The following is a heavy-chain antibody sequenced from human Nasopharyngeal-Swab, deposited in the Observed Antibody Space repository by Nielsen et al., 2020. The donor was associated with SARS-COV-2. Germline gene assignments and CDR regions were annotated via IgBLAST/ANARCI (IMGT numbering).Heavy chain of an antibody. V-gene: IGHV3-23*01. CDR1: GFTFSNFA. Sequence: GGSLRLSCAASGFTFSNFAMSWVRQAPGKGLEWVSAISGSGGSTYYADSVKGRFTISRDNSKNTLYLQMNSLSAEDTAVYYCAKGKKWELQAFDYWGQGTLVTVSS. CDR3: AKGKKWELQAFDY. CDR2: ISGSGGST. J-gene: IGHJ4*02. D-gene: IGHD1-26*01.